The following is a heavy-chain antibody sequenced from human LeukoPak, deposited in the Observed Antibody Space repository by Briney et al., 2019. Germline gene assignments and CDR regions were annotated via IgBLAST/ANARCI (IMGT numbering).Heavy chain of an antibody. CDR2: IYYSGST. Sequence: SETLSLTCTVSGGSISSYYWSWIRQPPGKGLEWIGYIYYSGSTNYNPSLKSRVTISVDTSKNQFSLKLSSVTAADTAVYYCARGLDSSSWYYAFDIWGQGTMVTVSS. V-gene: IGHV4-59*01. CDR3: ARGLDSSSWYYAFDI. J-gene: IGHJ3*02. CDR1: GGSISSYY. D-gene: IGHD6-13*01.